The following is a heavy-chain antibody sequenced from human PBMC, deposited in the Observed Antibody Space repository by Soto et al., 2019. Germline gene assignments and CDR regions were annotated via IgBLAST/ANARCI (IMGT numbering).Heavy chain of an antibody. CDR1: GFTFSDYY. CDR2: ISSSSSYT. D-gene: IGHD3-9*01. Sequence: QVQLVESGGGLVKPGGSLRLSCAASGFTFSDYYMSWIRQAPGKGLEWVSYISSSSSYTNYADSVKGRFTISRDNAKNPLYLQMNSLRAEDTAVYYCARHYDILTGYFDYWGQGTLVTVSS. J-gene: IGHJ4*02. V-gene: IGHV3-11*05. CDR3: ARHYDILTGYFDY.